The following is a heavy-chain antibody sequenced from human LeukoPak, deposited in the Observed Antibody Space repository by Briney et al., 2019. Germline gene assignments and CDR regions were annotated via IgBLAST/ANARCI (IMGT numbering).Heavy chain of an antibody. V-gene: IGHV4-4*07. J-gene: IGHJ6*03. D-gene: IGHD2-8*02. CDR1: GGSISSYY. CDR3: ARVSVSGVSAGYYYYMDV. CDR2: IYTSGST. Sequence: SETLSLTCTVSGGSISSYYWSWIRQPAGKGLEWIGRIYTSGSTNYNPSLKSRVTISVDTSKNQFSLKLSSVTAADTAVYYCARVSVSGVSAGYYYYMDVWGKGTTVTVSS.